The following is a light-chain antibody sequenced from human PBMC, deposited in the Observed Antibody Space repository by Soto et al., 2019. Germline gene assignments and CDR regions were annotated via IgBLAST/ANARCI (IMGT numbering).Light chain of an antibody. CDR1: SSDVGGYNY. CDR3: SSYAGSNNVV. J-gene: IGLJ2*01. Sequence: QSALTQPPSASGYPGQSVTISCTGTSSDVGGYNYVSWYQQHPGKAPKLMIYEVSNRPSGVPDLFSGSKSGNTASLTVSGLQAEYEADYYCSSYAGSNNVVFGGGTKLTVL. V-gene: IGLV2-8*01. CDR2: EVS.